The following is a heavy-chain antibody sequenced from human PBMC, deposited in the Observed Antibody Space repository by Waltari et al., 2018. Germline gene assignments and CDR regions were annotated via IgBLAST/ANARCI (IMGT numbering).Heavy chain of an antibody. J-gene: IGHJ6*02. D-gene: IGHD3-22*01. CDR1: EFTFSSYA. Sequence: QVQLVESGGGVVQPGRSLRLSCDASEFTFSSYAMHWVRHAPGKGLEWVAVISYNARNIYYVDSVKGRFTISRDNSKKTLYLQMNSLRAEDTAVYYCARDYCDRTNCHGMDVWGQGTTVTVSS. CDR2: ISYNARNI. CDR3: ARDYCDRTNCHGMDV. V-gene: IGHV3-30*04.